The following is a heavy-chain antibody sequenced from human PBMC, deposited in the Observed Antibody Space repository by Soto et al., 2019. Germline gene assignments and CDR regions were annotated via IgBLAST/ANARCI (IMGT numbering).Heavy chain of an antibody. D-gene: IGHD6-19*01. CDR1: GFTFSSYG. V-gene: IGHV3-33*01. J-gene: IGHJ4*02. CDR3: ARAGGLAVAAEFDY. Sequence: QVQLVESGGGVVQPGRSLRLSCAASGFTFSSYGMHWVRQAPGKGLEWVAVIWYDGSNKYYADSVKGRFTISRDNSKNTLYLQMNNLRAEDTPVYYCARAGGLAVAAEFDYWGQGTLVTVSS. CDR2: IWYDGSNK.